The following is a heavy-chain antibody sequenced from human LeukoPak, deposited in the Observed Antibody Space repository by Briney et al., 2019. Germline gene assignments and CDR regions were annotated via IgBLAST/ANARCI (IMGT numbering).Heavy chain of an antibody. V-gene: IGHV3-23*01. CDR1: GFTFSRYA. J-gene: IGHJ4*02. Sequence: GGPLRLSCVASGFTFSRYAISWVRQAPRKGLEWMSSISGSGGDTYYADSVRGRSTISRDNPNNTLYLQVRSMSPEDTDVYYCAKEWSMIVDYFDFWGQGTVVTVSA. CDR3: AKEWSMIVDYFDF. D-gene: IGHD3-22*01. CDR2: ISGSGGDT.